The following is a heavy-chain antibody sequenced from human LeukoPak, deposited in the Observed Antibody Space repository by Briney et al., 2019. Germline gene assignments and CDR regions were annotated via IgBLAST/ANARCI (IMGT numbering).Heavy chain of an antibody. CDR3: AREQGQVPGPLVVAGTYYFDY. CDR1: GYTFTSNH. Sequence: ASVTVSCKASGYTFTSNHIHWVRQAPGQGLEWMGIVNPSGRSTNYAHNFQGRVTMTSDTSTSTVYMELRSLRSEDTAVYYCAREQGQVPGPLVVAGTYYFDYWGQGTLVTVSS. CDR2: VNPSGRST. D-gene: IGHD2-15*01. V-gene: IGHV1-46*01. J-gene: IGHJ4*02.